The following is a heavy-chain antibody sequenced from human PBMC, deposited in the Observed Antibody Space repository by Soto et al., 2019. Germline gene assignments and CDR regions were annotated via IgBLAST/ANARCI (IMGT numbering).Heavy chain of an antibody. CDR1: GGSIRSGGSS. CDR3: ASGRGDRYGYSFDY. CDR2: IYNSGST. Sequence: LSLTCGVSGGSIRSGGSSWSWIRQPPGKGLEWIGYIYNSGSTYYHPSLKSRVTISVDRSKNQFSLKLSSVTAADTAVYYCASGRGDRYGYSFDYWGQGTLVTVSS. J-gene: IGHJ4*02. D-gene: IGHD5-18*01. V-gene: IGHV4-30-2*01.